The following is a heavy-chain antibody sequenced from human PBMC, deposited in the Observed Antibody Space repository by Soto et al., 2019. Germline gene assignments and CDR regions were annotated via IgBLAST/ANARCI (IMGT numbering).Heavy chain of an antibody. Sequence: QVHLMQSGAEVKKPGSSVKVSCKASGGTFGSDAITWVRQAPGQGLEWVGRIIPLFGTTNYAQNLQGRVTISADKSTLTSYMELHSLTSDDTALYSCARDRTDSGYYTNWLDPWGQGTQVTVSS. V-gene: IGHV1-69*06. J-gene: IGHJ5*02. D-gene: IGHD3-22*01. CDR1: GGTFGSDA. CDR2: IIPLFGTT. CDR3: ARDRTDSGYYTNWLDP.